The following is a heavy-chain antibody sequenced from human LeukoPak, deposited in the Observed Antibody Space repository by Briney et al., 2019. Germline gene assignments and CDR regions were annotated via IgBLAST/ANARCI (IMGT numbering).Heavy chain of an antibody. CDR1: GYTFTSYA. Sequence: GASVKVSCKASGYTFTSYAMNWVRQAPGQGLEWMGWINTNTGNPTYAQGFTGRFVFSLDTSVSTAYLQISSLKAEDTAVYYCARGGSSWFAYNWFDPWGQGTLVTASS. CDR2: INTNTGNP. CDR3: ARGGSSWFAYNWFDP. D-gene: IGHD6-13*01. J-gene: IGHJ5*02. V-gene: IGHV7-4-1*02.